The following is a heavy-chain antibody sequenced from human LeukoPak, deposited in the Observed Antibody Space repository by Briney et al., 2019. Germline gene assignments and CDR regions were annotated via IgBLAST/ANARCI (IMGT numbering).Heavy chain of an antibody. CDR3: ARGPYISSWYHYFDY. Sequence: GGSLRLSSAASGFTFSDYAMHWVRQAPGKGLEWVAVMSYDGSNKYYADSVKGRFTISRDNSKNTLYLQMDSLRAEDTAVYYCARGPYISSWYHYFDYWGQGTLVTVSS. CDR2: MSYDGSNK. J-gene: IGHJ4*02. CDR1: GFTFSDYA. D-gene: IGHD6-13*01. V-gene: IGHV3-30-3*01.